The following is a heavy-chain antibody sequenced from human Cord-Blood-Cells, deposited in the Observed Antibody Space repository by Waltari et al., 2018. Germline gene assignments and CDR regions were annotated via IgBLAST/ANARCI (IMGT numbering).Heavy chain of an antibody. V-gene: IGHV5-51*01. D-gene: IGHD5-18*01. CDR3: ARRMRGYSYGYIWFDP. Sequence: AEVKKPGESLKISCKGSGYSFTSYWIGWVRQMPGKGLEWMGIIYPGDSDTRYSPSFQGQVTISADKSISTAYLQWSSLKASDTAMYYCARRMRGYSYGYIWFDPWGQGTLVTVSS. CDR1: GYSFTSYW. CDR2: IYPGDSDT. J-gene: IGHJ5*02.